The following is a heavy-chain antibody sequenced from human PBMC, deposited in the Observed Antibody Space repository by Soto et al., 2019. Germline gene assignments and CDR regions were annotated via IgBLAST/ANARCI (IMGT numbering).Heavy chain of an antibody. Sequence: EVQLVESGGGLVQPGGSLRLSCAASGFTFISYAMHWVRQAPGKGLEYVSAISSYGGSTYYANSVKGRFTISRDNSKNTLYLQMGSLSAEDMAVYYCARDTDSSGYYYFDYWGKGTLVTVSS. J-gene: IGHJ4*02. CDR3: ARDTDSSGYYYFDY. CDR1: GFTFISYA. V-gene: IGHV3-64*01. CDR2: ISSYGGST. D-gene: IGHD3-22*01.